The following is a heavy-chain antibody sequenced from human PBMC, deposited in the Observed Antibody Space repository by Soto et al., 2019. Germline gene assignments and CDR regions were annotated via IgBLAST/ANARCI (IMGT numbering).Heavy chain of an antibody. CDR3: ARDEGGYSYGISFDP. CDR2: IYSSGST. V-gene: IGHV4-4*07. Sequence: SETLSLTCTVSGGSISSYYWNWIRQPAGKGLEWIGRIYSSGSTIYNPSFNSPVTMSVDTSKNQFSLKLSSVTAADTAVYYCARDEGGYSYGISFDPWGQGTLVTVSS. D-gene: IGHD5-18*01. CDR1: GGSISSYY. J-gene: IGHJ5*02.